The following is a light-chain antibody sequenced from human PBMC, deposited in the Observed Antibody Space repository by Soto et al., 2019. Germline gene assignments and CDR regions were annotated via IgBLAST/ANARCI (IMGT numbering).Light chain of an antibody. J-gene: IGKJ5*01. Sequence: EILRTQSPATLSFSPGERATLSCRAAQSVGTRLAWYPPKPGQAPRLLISGASSRAPGIPDRFTGSGSETSFTLTISRLEPEDFALYYCQHYQSGHPITFGQGTRLEI. CDR1: QSVGTR. CDR3: QHYQSGHPIT. CDR2: GAS. V-gene: IGKV3-20*01.